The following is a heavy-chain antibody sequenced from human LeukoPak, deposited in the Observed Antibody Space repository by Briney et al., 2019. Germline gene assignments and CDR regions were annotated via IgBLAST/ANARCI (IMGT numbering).Heavy chain of an antibody. CDR3: ARALYDYVWGSYRSYYFDY. D-gene: IGHD3-16*02. CDR1: GGSISSGDYY. CDR2: INHSGST. Sequence: SETLSLTCTVSGGSISSGDYYWSWIRQPPGKGLEWIGEINHSGSTNYNPSLKSRVTISVDTSKNQFSLKLSSVTAADTAVYYCARALYDYVWGSYRSYYFDYWGQGTLVTVSS. J-gene: IGHJ4*02. V-gene: IGHV4-39*07.